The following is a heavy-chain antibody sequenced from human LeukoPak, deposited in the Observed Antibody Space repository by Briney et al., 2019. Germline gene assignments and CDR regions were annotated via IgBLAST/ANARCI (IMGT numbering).Heavy chain of an antibody. CDR3: ARGVGTSWFDP. J-gene: IGHJ5*02. Sequence: RASVKVSCKAYGYTFSDYYMHWVRQAPGQGLEWMGWINPKSGGANFAEKFQGRVTMTRDTSIRTVYMELSRVTYDDTAVCYCARGVGTSWFDPWGQGTLVTVSS. CDR1: GYTFSDYY. V-gene: IGHV1-2*02. D-gene: IGHD2-2*01. CDR2: INPKSGGA.